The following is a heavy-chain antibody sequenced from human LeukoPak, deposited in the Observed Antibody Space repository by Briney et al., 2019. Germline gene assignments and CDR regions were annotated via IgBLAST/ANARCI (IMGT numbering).Heavy chain of an antibody. D-gene: IGHD2-2*01. V-gene: IGHV3-15*01. Sequence: PGGSLRLSCAASGFTFSHAWMSWVRQAPGKGLEWVGRINSKADGGTTDYAAPVKGRFTITRDDSKDTLYLQMNSLKIEDTAVYYCTTAPPLEKIVVVPDAMLGDVFDIWGQGTVVTVSS. J-gene: IGHJ3*02. CDR1: GFTFSHAW. CDR3: TTAPPLEKIVVVPDAMLGDVFDI. CDR2: INSKADGGTT.